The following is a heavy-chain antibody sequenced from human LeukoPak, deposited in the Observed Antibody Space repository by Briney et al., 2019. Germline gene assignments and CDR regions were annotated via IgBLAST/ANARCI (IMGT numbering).Heavy chain of an antibody. CDR2: ISYDGSHK. V-gene: IGHV3-30*18. J-gene: IGHJ4*02. D-gene: IGHD2-21*01. CDR3: AKQGRILPIFDY. CDR1: RFTFSSYG. Sequence: GRSLRLSCAASRFTFSSYGTHWVRQAPGKGLEWVTLISYDGSHKYSADSVKGRFTISRDNSKNTLYPQMNSLRAEDTALYFCAKQGRILPIFDYWGQGTLVTVSS.